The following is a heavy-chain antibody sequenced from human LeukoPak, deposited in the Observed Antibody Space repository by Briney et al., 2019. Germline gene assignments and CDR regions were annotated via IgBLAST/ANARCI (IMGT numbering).Heavy chain of an antibody. CDR2: IKSKTDGGTT. Sequence: GGSLRLSCAASGFTFTSYSMNWVRQAPGKGLEWVGRIKSKTDGGTTDYAAPVKGRFTISRDDSKNTLYLQMNSLKTEDTAVYYCTTDPILWFGELSDYWGQGTLVTVSS. CDR1: GFTFTSYS. J-gene: IGHJ4*02. D-gene: IGHD3-10*01. V-gene: IGHV3-15*07. CDR3: TTDPILWFGELSDY.